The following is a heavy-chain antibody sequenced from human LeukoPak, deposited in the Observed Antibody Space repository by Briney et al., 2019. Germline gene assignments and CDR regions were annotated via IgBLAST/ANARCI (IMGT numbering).Heavy chain of an antibody. CDR3: ARGAVTTPETFDY. CDR1: GFTFSSYA. CDR2: ISYDGSNK. V-gene: IGHV3-30*04. J-gene: IGHJ4*02. D-gene: IGHD4-17*01. Sequence: GGSLRLSCAASGFTFSSYAMHWVRQAPGKGLEWAAVISYDGSNKYYADSVKGRFTISRDNSKNTLYLQMNSLRAEDTAVYYCARGAVTTPETFDYWGQGTLVTVSS.